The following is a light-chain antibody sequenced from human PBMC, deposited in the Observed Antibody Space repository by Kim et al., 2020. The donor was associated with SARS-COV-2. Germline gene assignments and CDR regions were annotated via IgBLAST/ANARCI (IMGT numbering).Light chain of an antibody. CDR2: LNSDGSH. CDR1: SGHSSYA. Sequence: QPVLTQSPSASASLGASVKLTCTLSSGHSSYAIAWHQQQPEKGPRYLMKLNSDGSHSKGDGIPDRFSGSSSGAERYLTISSLQSEDEADYYCQTWGTGIPKVVFGGGTQLTVL. CDR3: QTWGTGIPKVV. V-gene: IGLV4-69*01. J-gene: IGLJ2*01.